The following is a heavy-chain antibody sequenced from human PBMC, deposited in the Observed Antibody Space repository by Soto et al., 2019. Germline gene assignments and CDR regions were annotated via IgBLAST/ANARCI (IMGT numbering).Heavy chain of an antibody. D-gene: IGHD3-16*01. V-gene: IGHV3-23*04. CDR1: GFTFSNYA. Sequence: EVQLVESGGGLVQPGRSLRLSCVASGFTFSNYAMTWVRQGPGKGLEWVSGISGSGGRSYYADSVKGRFTISRDNSKSTLYLQMNSLRAEDTAVYYCAKAYFVWSSEQPYYFDYWGQGTLVTVSS. CDR3: AKAYFVWSSEQPYYFDY. J-gene: IGHJ4*02. CDR2: ISGSGGRS.